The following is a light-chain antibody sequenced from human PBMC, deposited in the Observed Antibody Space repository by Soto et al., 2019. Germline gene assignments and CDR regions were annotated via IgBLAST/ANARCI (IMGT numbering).Light chain of an antibody. V-gene: IGKV4-1*01. CDR3: QQYYSAPLT. Sequence: DIVMTQSPDSLAVSLGERATINCKSSRNILYSSNNKNYLAWYQQKPGQPPKLLIYWASTRESGVPDRFSGSGSGTDFTLTISSPQAEDVAVYYCQQYYSAPLTFGGGTKVEIK. CDR1: RNILYSSNNKNY. J-gene: IGKJ4*01. CDR2: WAS.